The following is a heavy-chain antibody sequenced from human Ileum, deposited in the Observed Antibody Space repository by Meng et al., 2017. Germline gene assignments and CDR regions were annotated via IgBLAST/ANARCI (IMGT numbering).Heavy chain of an antibody. Sequence: SETLSLTCTVSGGSMNTDHWWSWVRQTPGKGLEWLGEIWHAGGTNYNPSFKSRVSMSLDKSKNQFSLRLTSVTAADTAVYYCAIDGSGWQEEDFWGQGTLVTVSS. CDR3: AIDGSGWQEEDF. CDR2: IWHAGGT. J-gene: IGHJ4*02. D-gene: IGHD6-19*01. V-gene: IGHV4-4*02. CDR1: GGSMNTDHW.